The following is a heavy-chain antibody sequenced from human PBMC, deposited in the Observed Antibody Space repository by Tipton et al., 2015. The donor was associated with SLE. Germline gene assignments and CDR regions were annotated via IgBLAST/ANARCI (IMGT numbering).Heavy chain of an antibody. V-gene: IGHV4-30-2*01. CDR2: IYHSGST. CDR3: ARNLYPITL. D-gene: IGHD1-14*01. Sequence: TLSLTCAVSGGSISSGGYSWSWIRQPPGKGLKWIGYIYHSGSTYYNPSLKSRVTISVDTSKNQFSLKLSSVTAADTAVYYCARNLYPITLWGQGTLVTVSS. J-gene: IGHJ4*02. CDR1: GGSISSGGYS.